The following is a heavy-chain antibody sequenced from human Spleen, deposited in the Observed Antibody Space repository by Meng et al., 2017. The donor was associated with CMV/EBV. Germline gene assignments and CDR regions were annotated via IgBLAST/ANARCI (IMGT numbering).Heavy chain of an antibody. CDR3: ARVREAYYGSGREDV. CDR2: IIPILGIA. Sequence: SVKVSCKASGVTFNNHVITWVRLAPGQGPEWMGGIIPILGIANYAQKFQGRVTITADKSTSTAYMELSSLRSEDTAVYYCARVREAYYGSGREDVWGQGTTVTVSS. V-gene: IGHV1-69*10. D-gene: IGHD3-10*01. J-gene: IGHJ6*02. CDR1: GVTFNNHV.